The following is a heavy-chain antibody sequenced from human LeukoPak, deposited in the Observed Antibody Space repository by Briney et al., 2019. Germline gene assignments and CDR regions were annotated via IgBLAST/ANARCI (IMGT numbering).Heavy chain of an antibody. D-gene: IGHD6-19*01. V-gene: IGHV3-21*01. CDR3: ARDRSSGWYRAYYYYGMDV. CDR2: ISSSSSYI. Sequence: GGSLRLSCAASGFTVSSYSMNWVRQAPGKGLEWVSSISSSSSYIYYADSVKGRFTISRDNAKNSLYLQMNSLRAEDTAVYYCARDRSSGWYRAYYYYGMDVWGQGTTVTVSS. CDR1: GFTVSSYS. J-gene: IGHJ6*02.